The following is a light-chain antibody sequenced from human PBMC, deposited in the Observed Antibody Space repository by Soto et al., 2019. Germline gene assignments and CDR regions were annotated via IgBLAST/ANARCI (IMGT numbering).Light chain of an antibody. CDR1: SSNIGSNY. Sequence: QSVLTQPPSASGTPGQRVTISCSGSSSNIGSNYVYWYQQPPGTAPKLLIYRNNQRPSGVPVRFSGSKSGTSASLAISGLRSEDEADYYCAAWDDSLSVVFGTGTKVTVL. V-gene: IGLV1-47*01. CDR3: AAWDDSLSVV. CDR2: RNN. J-gene: IGLJ1*01.